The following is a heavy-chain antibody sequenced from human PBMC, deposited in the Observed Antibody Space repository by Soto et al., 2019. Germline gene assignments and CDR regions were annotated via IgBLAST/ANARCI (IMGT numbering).Heavy chain of an antibody. Sequence: EVQLVESGGGLVQPGRSLRLSCAASGFTFDDYAMHWVRQAPGKGLEWVSGISWNSGSIGYADSVKGRFTISRDNDKKSLYLQMNRLRDEDTALYYCAKACRSSLGGGAFDIWGQGTMVTVSS. D-gene: IGHD6-6*01. CDR2: ISWNSGSI. J-gene: IGHJ3*02. CDR1: GFTFDDYA. CDR3: AKACRSSLGGGAFDI. V-gene: IGHV3-9*01.